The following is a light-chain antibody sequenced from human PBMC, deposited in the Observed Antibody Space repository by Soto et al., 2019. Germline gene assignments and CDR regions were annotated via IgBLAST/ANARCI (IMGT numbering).Light chain of an antibody. CDR3: SSYTSSSTLDVV. Sequence: QSALTQPASVSGSPGQSITISCTGTSSYVGGYNYVSWYQQHPGKAPKLMIYDVSNRPSGVSNRFSGSKSGNTASLTISGLQAEDEADYYCSSYTSSSTLDVVFGVGTKLTVL. V-gene: IGLV2-14*01. J-gene: IGLJ2*01. CDR2: DVS. CDR1: SSYVGGYNY.